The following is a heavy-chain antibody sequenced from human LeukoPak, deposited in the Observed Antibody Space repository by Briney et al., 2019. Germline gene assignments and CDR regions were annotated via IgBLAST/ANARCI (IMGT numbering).Heavy chain of an antibody. V-gene: IGHV3-33*06. J-gene: IGHJ5*02. D-gene: IGHD2-2*01. CDR2: IWYDGSNK. CDR1: GFTFSSYG. CDR3: AKDRHCSSTSCYQMGWFDP. Sequence: GGSLRLSCAASGFTFSSYGMHWVRQAPGKGLEWVAAIWYDGSNKYYADSVKGRFTISRDNSKNTLCLQMNSLRAEDTAVYYCAKDRHCSSTSCYQMGWFDPWGQGTLVTVSS.